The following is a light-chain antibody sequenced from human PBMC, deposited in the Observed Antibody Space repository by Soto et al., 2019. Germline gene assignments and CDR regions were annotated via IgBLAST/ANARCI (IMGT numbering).Light chain of an antibody. J-gene: IGLJ3*02. Sequence: QAVVTQPPSASGTPGQRVTISCSGSSSNIGSNSVSWYQQLPGTAPKLLIYSDTQRPSWVPDRFSGSKSGTSASLAISGLQSEDEADYYCAAWDDSLNGQGVFGGGTKVTVL. V-gene: IGLV1-44*01. CDR1: SSNIGSNS. CDR2: SDT. CDR3: AAWDDSLNGQGV.